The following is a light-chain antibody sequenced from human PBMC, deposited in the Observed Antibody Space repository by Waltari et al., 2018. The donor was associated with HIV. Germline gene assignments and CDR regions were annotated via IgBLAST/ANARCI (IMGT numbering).Light chain of an antibody. Sequence: YELTQPPSVSVSPGQTAKIICSGDELPDHYAHWYQQRPGQAPVLVIYKDKERASGIPERFSGSSSGTTATLTISGVLEEDEADYYCQSADSSETLGVFGGGTKLTVL. CDR2: KDK. CDR1: ELPDHY. CDR3: QSADSSETLGV. V-gene: IGLV3-25*03. J-gene: IGLJ3*02.